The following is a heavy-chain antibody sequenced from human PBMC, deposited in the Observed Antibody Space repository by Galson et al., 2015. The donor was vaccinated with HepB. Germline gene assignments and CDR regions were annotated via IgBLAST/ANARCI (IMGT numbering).Heavy chain of an antibody. J-gene: IGHJ6*02. CDR2: INPNSGGT. D-gene: IGHD2-2*01. CDR1: GYTFTGYY. Sequence: SVKVSCKASGYTFTGYYMHWVRQAPGQGLEWMGRINPNSGGTNYAQKFQGRVTMTRDTSISTAYMELSRLRSDDTAVYYCARVVVVPAAMLKHAYYYYGMDVWGQGTTVTVSS. CDR3: ARVVVVPAAMLKHAYYYYGMDV. V-gene: IGHV1-2*06.